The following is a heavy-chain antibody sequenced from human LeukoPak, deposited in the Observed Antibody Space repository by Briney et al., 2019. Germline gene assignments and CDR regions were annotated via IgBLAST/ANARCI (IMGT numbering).Heavy chain of an antibody. D-gene: IGHD4-17*01. V-gene: IGHV5-51*01. CDR3: ARHATGGAVTTLSDY. J-gene: IGHJ4*02. CDR2: IYPGDSDT. CDR1: GYSFTSYW. Sequence: TGESLKISCKGSGYSFTSYWIGWVRQMPGEGLEWMGIIYPGDSDTRYSPSFQGQVTISADKSISTAYLQWSSLKASDTAMYYCARHATGGAVTTLSDYWGQGTLVTVSS.